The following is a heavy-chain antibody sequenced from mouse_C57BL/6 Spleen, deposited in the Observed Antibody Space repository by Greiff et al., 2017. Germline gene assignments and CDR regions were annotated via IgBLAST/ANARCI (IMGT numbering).Heavy chain of an antibody. Sequence: VQLQQSGAELARPGASVKLSCKASGYTFTSYGISWVKQRTGQGLEWIGEIYPRSGNTYYNEKFKGKATLTADKSSSTAYMELRSLTSEDSAVYFCARWGSNYWYFDVWGTGTTVTVSS. V-gene: IGHV1-81*01. J-gene: IGHJ1*03. CDR1: GYTFTSYG. CDR3: ARWGSNYWYFDV. D-gene: IGHD1-1*01. CDR2: IYPRSGNT.